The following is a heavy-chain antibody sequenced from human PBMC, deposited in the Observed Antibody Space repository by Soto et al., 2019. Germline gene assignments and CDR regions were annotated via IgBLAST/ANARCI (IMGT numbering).Heavy chain of an antibody. CDR2: INHSGST. CDR1: GGSFSGYY. D-gene: IGHD3-22*01. V-gene: IGHV4-34*01. CDR3: ARGGNLDYYDSRGYYFDY. Sequence: SETLSLTCAVYGGSFSGYYWSWIRQPPGKGLEWIGEINHSGSTNYNPSLKSRVTISVDTSKNQFSLKLSSVTAADTAVYYCARGGNLDYYDSRGYYFDYWGQGTLVTVSS. J-gene: IGHJ4*02.